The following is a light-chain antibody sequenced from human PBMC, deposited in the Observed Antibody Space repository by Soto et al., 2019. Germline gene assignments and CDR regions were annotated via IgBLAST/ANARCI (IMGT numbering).Light chain of an antibody. CDR3: QSYDSSRYV. CDR1: SSNIGSNY. V-gene: IGLV1-40*01. Sequence: QSVLTQPPSVSAAPGQRVTISCSGSSSNIGSNYVSWYQQLPGTAPKLLIYGNSNRPSGVPDRFSGSKSGTSASLAITGLQAEDEADYYCQSYDSSRYVFGTGTKVTVL. CDR2: GNS. J-gene: IGLJ1*01.